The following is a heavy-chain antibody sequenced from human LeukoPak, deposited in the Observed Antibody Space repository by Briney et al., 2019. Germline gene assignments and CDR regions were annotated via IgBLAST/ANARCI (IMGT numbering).Heavy chain of an antibody. Sequence: GGSLRLSCAASGFTFSSYAMHWVRQAPGKGLEWVAVISYDGTNKYYADSVKGRFTISRDNSKNTLYLQMNSLRAEDTAVYYCAKQQLVIVVPEAEFDYWGQGTLVTVSS. J-gene: IGHJ4*02. V-gene: IGHV3-30-3*02. CDR3: AKQQLVIVVPEAEFDY. D-gene: IGHD6-13*01. CDR2: ISYDGTNK. CDR1: GFTFSSYA.